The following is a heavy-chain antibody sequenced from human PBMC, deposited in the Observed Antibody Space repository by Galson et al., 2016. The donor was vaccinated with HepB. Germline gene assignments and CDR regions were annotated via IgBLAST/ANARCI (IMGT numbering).Heavy chain of an antibody. J-gene: IGHJ2*01. CDR2: ISGSGTLT. D-gene: IGHD6-19*01. CDR1: GFTFSSNG. Sequence: SLRLSCAASGFTFSSNGMSWVRQAPGKGLEWVSCISGSGTLTYYADSVKGRFTISRDNSKNTLNLQMNSLRAEDTAVYYCAKIAVTGTWYFGRWGRGALVSVSS. V-gene: IGHV3-23*01. CDR3: AKIAVTGTWYFGR.